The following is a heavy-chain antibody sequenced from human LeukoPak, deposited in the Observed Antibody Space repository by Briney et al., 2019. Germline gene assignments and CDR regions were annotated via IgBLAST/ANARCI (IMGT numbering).Heavy chain of an antibody. J-gene: IGHJ5*02. CDR2: INHSGST. Sequence: PSETLSLTCTVSGGSISSYYWSWIRQPPGKGLEWIGEINHSGSTNYNPSLKSRVTISVDTSKNQFSLKLSSVTAADTAVYYCAGSGALPRTVNWFDPWGQGTLVTVSS. V-gene: IGHV4-34*01. D-gene: IGHD6-25*01. CDR1: GGSISSYY. CDR3: AGSGALPRTVNWFDP.